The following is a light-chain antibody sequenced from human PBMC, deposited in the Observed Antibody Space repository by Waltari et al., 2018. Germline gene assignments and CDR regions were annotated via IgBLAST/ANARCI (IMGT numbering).Light chain of an antibody. Sequence: DIQMTQSTSSLSVSVGDTVTITCRASQNINNYLSWYQQRPGKAPKLLIYAASALQSGVPSRFSGRGSATDYTLTIISLQPEDSATYFCQQSYSTPLTFGGGTKVEIK. V-gene: IGKV1-39*01. CDR3: QQSYSTPLT. CDR2: AAS. CDR1: QNINNY. J-gene: IGKJ4*01.